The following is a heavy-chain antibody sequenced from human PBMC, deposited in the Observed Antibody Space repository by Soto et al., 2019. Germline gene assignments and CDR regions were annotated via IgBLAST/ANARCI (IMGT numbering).Heavy chain of an antibody. D-gene: IGHD6-13*01. J-gene: IGHJ4*02. CDR1: GYNFINYG. V-gene: IGHV1-18*01. CDR3: ARLYRLHQVWYHHFDY. Sequence: ASVKVSCKASGYNFINYGISWVRQAPGQGLEWMGWISTYNGNTNYAKKVQGRLTMTTDTSTNTAYMELRSLRSDDTAVYYCARLYRLHQVWYHHFDYWGPGTLVTVSS. CDR2: ISTYNGNT.